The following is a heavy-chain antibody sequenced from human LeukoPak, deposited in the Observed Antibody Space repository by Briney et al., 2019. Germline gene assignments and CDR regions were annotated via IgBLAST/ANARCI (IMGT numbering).Heavy chain of an antibody. J-gene: IGHJ5*02. Sequence: PGGSLRLSCAASGFTFTSYSMNWVRQAPGKGLEWVSSISSSNDYIYYADSVKGRFTISRDNAKKSLYLRMNSLRAEDTALYYCARGPPFEAWGQGTLVTVSS. CDR1: GFTFTSYS. V-gene: IGHV3-21*01. CDR3: ARGPPFEA. CDR2: ISSSNDYI.